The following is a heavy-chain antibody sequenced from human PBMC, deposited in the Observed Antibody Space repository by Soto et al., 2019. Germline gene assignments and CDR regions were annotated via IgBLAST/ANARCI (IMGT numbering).Heavy chain of an antibody. CDR1: GGSISSSNW. J-gene: IGHJ4*02. CDR3: ARTPWDGYTGYYFDY. Sequence: QVQLQESGPGLVKPSGTLSLTCAVSGGSISSSNWWSWVRQPPGKGLEWIGEIYHSGSTNYIPSLKSRVTTSVDKSKNQFSLTLSSVTAADTAVYSCARTPWDGYTGYYFDYWGQGTLVTVSS. V-gene: IGHV4-4*02. CDR2: IYHSGST. D-gene: IGHD5-18*01.